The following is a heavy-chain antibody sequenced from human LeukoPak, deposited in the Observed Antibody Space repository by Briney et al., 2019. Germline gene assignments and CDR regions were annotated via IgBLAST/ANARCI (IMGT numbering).Heavy chain of an antibody. J-gene: IGHJ4*02. D-gene: IGHD3-22*01. CDR2: IRGDGVEK. CDR1: GITLSSYW. CDR3: ARITNSGSYWVFDY. V-gene: IGHV3-7*04. Sequence: GGSLRLSWVASGITLSSYWLSWVRQAPGKGREWVANIRGDGVEKYYVASVQGRFTISRDNAENSLSLQMNNLRAEDTAVYYCARITNSGSYWVFDYWGQGTLVTVSS.